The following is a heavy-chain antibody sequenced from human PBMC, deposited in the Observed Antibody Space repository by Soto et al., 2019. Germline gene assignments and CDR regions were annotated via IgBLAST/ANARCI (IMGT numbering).Heavy chain of an antibody. CDR3: ARNRGKPNSSSWYRAFDI. Sequence: GGSLSLSCAASGFTFSSYAMHWVRQAPGKGLEWVAVISYDGSNKYYADSVKGRFTISRDNSKNTLYLQMNSLRAEDTAVYYCARNRGKPNSSSWYRAFDIWGQGTMVTVSS. CDR1: GFTFSSYA. D-gene: IGHD6-13*01. CDR2: ISYDGSNK. J-gene: IGHJ3*02. V-gene: IGHV3-30-3*01.